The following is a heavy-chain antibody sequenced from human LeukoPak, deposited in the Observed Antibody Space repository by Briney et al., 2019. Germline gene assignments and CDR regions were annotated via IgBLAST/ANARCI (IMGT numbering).Heavy chain of an antibody. CDR1: GYTFSNSG. V-gene: IGHV1-18*01. J-gene: IGHJ3*01. D-gene: IGHD2/OR15-2a*01. Sequence: ASVKVSCKASGYTFSNSGISWVRQAPGQGLEWMGWINPYKGNTNYAQKFQGRVSMTADTSTSTAYMELRSLRSDDTAMYYCARDRSMTPDAFDVWGRGTMVTVSS. CDR2: INPYKGNT. CDR3: ARDRSMTPDAFDV.